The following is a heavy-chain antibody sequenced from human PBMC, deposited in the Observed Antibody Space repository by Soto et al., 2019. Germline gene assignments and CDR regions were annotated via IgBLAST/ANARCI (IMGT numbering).Heavy chain of an antibody. CDR2: ISYDGSNK. J-gene: IGHJ6*02. D-gene: IGHD6-19*01. Sequence: VGSLRLSCAASGFTFSSYATHWVRQAPGKGLEWVAVISYDGSNKYYADSVKGRFTISRDNSKNTLYLQMNSLRAEDTAVYYCARAGSSGWYRLLYYYGMDVWGQGTTVTVSS. V-gene: IGHV3-30-3*01. CDR3: ARAGSSGWYRLLYYYGMDV. CDR1: GFTFSSYA.